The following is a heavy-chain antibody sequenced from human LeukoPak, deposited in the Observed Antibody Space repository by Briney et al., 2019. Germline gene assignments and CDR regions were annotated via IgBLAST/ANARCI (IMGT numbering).Heavy chain of an antibody. CDR2: IYPGDSDT. Sequence: GESLKISCKGSGYSFTSYWIGWVRQMPGKGLEWMGIIYPGDSDTRYSPSFQGQVTISVDKSISTAYLQWSSLKASDTAMYYCARHRSPVRLADAFDIWGQGTMFTVSS. J-gene: IGHJ3*02. D-gene: IGHD3-10*01. V-gene: IGHV5-51*01. CDR3: ARHRSPVRLADAFDI. CDR1: GYSFTSYW.